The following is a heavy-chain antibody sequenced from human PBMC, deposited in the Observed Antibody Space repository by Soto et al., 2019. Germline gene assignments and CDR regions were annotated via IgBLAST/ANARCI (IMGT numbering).Heavy chain of an antibody. CDR1: GASISNHY. J-gene: IGHJ4*02. V-gene: IGHV4-59*11. CDR3: ATRPPGGVWFGVFDY. D-gene: IGHD3-10*01. CDR2: VYHSGTT. Sequence: QVRLQESGPGLVKPSETLSLTCTVSGASISNHYWSWIRQPPGKGPEWIGYVYHSGTTNYNPSLESRVTMSLDTSKNQFSLKLRSVTAADTAVYFCATRPPGGVWFGVFDYWSQGTLVTVSA.